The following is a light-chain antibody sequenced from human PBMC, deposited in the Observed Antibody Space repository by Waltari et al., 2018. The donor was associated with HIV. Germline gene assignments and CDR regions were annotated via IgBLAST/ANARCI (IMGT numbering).Light chain of an antibody. CDR1: DLGGRS. CDR2: QDN. CDR3: QAWDSSTVV. J-gene: IGLJ2*01. V-gene: IGLV3-1*01. Sequence: VSVSPGQTANITCSGDDLGGRSACWYQQKPGLSPVLVIYQDNKRASGIFERFSGSNSGNAATLTISGTQAMDEADYFCQAWDSSTVVFGGGTKLTVL.